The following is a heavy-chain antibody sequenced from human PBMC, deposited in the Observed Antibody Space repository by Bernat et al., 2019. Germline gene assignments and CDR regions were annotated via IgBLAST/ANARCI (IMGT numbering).Heavy chain of an antibody. CDR2: IYHSGST. V-gene: IGHV4-38-2*01. CDR3: ARRVHDPYAFDI. CDR1: GYSISSGYY. Sequence: QLQESGPGLVKPSETLSLTCVVSGYSISSGYYWGWIRQPAGKGLEWIGTIYHSGSTYYNPSLKSRVTISVDTSKNQFSLKLSSVTAADTAVYYCARRVHDPYAFDIWGQGTMVTVSS. J-gene: IGHJ3*02.